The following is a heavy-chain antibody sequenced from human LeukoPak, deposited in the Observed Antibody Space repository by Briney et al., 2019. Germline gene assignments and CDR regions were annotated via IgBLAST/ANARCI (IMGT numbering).Heavy chain of an antibody. V-gene: IGHV4-39*01. Sequence: SETLSLTCAVSGASISGSGYYWGWIRQPPGKGLEWIGNIYYSGSTYYDASLQSRVTISIDTSKNQFSLRLNSVTAADTAMYYCAKSGGYGLIDYWGQGTLVTVSS. CDR1: GASISGSGYY. J-gene: IGHJ4*02. CDR3: AKSGGYGLIDY. D-gene: IGHD1-26*01. CDR2: IYYSGST.